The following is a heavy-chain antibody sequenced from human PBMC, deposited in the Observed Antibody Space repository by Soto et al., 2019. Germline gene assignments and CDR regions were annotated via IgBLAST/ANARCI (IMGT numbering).Heavy chain of an antibody. J-gene: IGHJ6*02. Sequence: VASVKVSCKASGGTFSSYAISWVRQAPGQGLEGMGGIIPIFGTANYAQKFQGRVTITADESTSTAYMELSSLRSEDTAVYYCARREDSSSWYQYYYYGMDVWGQGTTVTVSS. CDR1: GGTFSSYA. CDR2: IIPIFGTA. V-gene: IGHV1-69*13. D-gene: IGHD6-13*01. CDR3: ARREDSSSWYQYYYYGMDV.